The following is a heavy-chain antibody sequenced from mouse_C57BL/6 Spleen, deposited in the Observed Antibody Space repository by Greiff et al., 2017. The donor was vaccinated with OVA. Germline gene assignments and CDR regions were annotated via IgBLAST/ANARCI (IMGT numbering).Heavy chain of an antibody. CDR1: GFNIKDYY. CDR2: IDPEDGET. J-gene: IGHJ2*01. Sequence: EVQLQQSGAELVKPGASVKLSCTASGFNIKDYYMHWVKQRPEQGLEWIGRIDPEDGETKYAPKFQGKATIPADTSSNTAYLQHSSLTSADTAVYYGALIYYYGSSYLDDWGKGTTLTVSS. D-gene: IGHD1-1*01. V-gene: IGHV14-2*01. CDR3: ALIYYYGSSYLDD.